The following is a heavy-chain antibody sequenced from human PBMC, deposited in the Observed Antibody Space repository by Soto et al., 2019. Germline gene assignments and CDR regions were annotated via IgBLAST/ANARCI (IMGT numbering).Heavy chain of an antibody. Sequence: GGSLRLSCAASGFTFSNSWVHWVRQAPGKGLVWVSYINSDGSTTTYADSVKGRFTISRDNAKNTVYLQITSLTAEDTAVYYCARDRSYTTDYWGQGTLVTVSS. CDR1: GFTFSNSW. D-gene: IGHD1-26*01. J-gene: IGHJ4*02. CDR3: ARDRSYTTDY. V-gene: IGHV3-74*01. CDR2: INSDGSTT.